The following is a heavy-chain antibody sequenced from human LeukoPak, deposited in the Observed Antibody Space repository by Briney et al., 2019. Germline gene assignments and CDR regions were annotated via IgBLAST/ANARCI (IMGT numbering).Heavy chain of an antibody. CDR3: ARDREILYSSSWYGLLRYYYGMDV. CDR1: GYTFTGYY. V-gene: IGHV1-2*02. Sequence: ASVKVSCKASGYTFTGYYMHWVRQAPGQGLEWMGWINANSGGTNYAQKFQGRVTMTRDTSISTAYMELSRLRSDDTAVYYCARDREILYSSSWYGLLRYYYGMDVWGQGTTVTVSS. J-gene: IGHJ6*02. CDR2: INANSGGT. D-gene: IGHD6-13*01.